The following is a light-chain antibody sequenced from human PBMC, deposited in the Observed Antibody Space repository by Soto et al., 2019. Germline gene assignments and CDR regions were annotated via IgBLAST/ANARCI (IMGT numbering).Light chain of an antibody. CDR1: SSDVGSYNL. CDR2: EAN. V-gene: IGLV2-23*01. Sequence: LTQPASVSGSPGQSITISCTGTSSDVGSYNLVSWYQQHPGKAPKLIIYEANKRPSGISNRFSGSESGNTASLTISGLQPEDEADYYCCSYASRDTYVFGTGTKVTVL. J-gene: IGLJ1*01. CDR3: CSYASRDTYV.